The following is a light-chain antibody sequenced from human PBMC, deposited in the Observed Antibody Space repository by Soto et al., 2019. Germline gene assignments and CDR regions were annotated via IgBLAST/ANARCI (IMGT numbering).Light chain of an antibody. CDR3: QQYHSYPVT. J-gene: IGKJ4*01. CDR1: QDISNH. Sequence: DIQMTQSPSSLSASVGDRVIITCRASQDISNHLAWFQQKPGKAPRSLIYAADGLQSGVPSKFSGSRSGTDFTLTISSLQPEDRATYYCQQYHSYPVTFGGGTRVEIK. CDR2: AAD. V-gene: IGKV1-16*02.